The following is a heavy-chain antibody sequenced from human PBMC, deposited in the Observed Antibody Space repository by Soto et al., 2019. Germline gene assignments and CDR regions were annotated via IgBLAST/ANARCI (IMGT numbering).Heavy chain of an antibody. D-gene: IGHD6-13*01. CDR1: GYTFTSYD. Sequence: QVQLVQSGAEVKKPGASVKVSCKASGYTFTSYDMHWVRQAPGQGIEWMGIINPSGGSTSYAQKFQGRVTMTRDTSTSTVYMELSSLRSEDTAVYYCARGGAAGLDYCDGMDFWGQGTTVTVSS. J-gene: IGHJ6*02. V-gene: IGHV1-46*03. CDR2: INPSGGST. CDR3: ARGGAAGLDYCDGMDF.